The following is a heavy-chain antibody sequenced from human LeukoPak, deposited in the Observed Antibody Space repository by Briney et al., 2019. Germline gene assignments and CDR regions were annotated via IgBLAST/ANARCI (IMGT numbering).Heavy chain of an antibody. CDR2: IYTGGTT. J-gene: IGHJ4*02. V-gene: IGHV3-66*01. CDR3: ARDVAAPGGVYFDY. D-gene: IGHD3-16*01. CDR1: GFTVSSNS. Sequence: PGGSLRLSCAASGFTVSSNSMSWVVQAPGKGLVWVSVIYTGGTTYYADSVKGRFTISRDNSKNTLYLQMNSLRAEDTAVYYCARDVAAPGGVYFDYWGQGTLVTVSS.